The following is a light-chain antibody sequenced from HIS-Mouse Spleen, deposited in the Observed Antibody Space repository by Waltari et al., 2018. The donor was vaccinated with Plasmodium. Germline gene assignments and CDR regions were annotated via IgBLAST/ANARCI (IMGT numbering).Light chain of an antibody. CDR3: QSADSSGTYQV. CDR2: QDS. Sequence: SYELTQPPSVSVSPGQTASITCSGDQLGDKYACWYQQKPGQSPVLVIYQDSKRPSGIPERFSGSNSGNTATLTISGTQAMDEADYYCQSADSSGTYQVFGGGTKLTVL. J-gene: IGLJ2*01. V-gene: IGLV3-1*01. CDR1: QLGDKY.